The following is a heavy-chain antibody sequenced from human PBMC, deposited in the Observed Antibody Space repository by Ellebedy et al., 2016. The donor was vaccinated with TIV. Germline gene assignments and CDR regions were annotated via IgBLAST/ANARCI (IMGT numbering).Heavy chain of an antibody. Sequence: MPSETLSLTCTVSGGSISNSDYYWNWIRQPPGKGLEWIGSIYYSGSAYYTPSLTSRVTVSVDTSKNQFSLNLSSVTAADTAVYYCARDPALPRGRFDTWGQGTLVTVSS. CDR1: GGSISNSDYY. CDR3: ARDPALPRGRFDT. V-gene: IGHV4-39*07. CDR2: IYYSGSA. J-gene: IGHJ5*02.